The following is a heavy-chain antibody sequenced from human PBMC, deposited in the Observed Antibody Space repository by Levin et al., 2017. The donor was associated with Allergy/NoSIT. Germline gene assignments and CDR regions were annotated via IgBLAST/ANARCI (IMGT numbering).Heavy chain of an antibody. CDR2: IYYSGST. V-gene: IGHV4-59*08. Sequence: SETLSLTCTVSGASISSFYWSWIRQPPGKGLEWIAYIYYSGSTNYNPSLKSRVTISVDTSKNQFSLKLSSVTAADTAVYYCARRPGYYYYYMDVWGKGTTVTVSS. CDR1: GASISSFY. CDR3: ARRPGYYYYYMDV. J-gene: IGHJ6*03. D-gene: IGHD1-14*01.